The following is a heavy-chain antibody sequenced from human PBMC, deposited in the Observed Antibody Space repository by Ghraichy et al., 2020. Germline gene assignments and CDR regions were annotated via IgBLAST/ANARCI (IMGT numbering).Heavy chain of an antibody. CDR2: ISGSGGST. Sequence: GGSLRLSCAASGFTFSSYAMSWVRQAPGKGLEWVSAISGSGGSTYYADSVKGRFTISRDNSKNTLYLQMNSLRAEDTAVYYCAKMAECSSTSCDPFDYWGPGTLFTFSS. J-gene: IGHJ4*02. V-gene: IGHV3-23*01. D-gene: IGHD2-2*01. CDR1: GFTFSSYA. CDR3: AKMAECSSTSCDPFDY.